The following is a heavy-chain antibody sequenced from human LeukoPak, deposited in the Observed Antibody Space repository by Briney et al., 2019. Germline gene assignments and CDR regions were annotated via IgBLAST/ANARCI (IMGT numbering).Heavy chain of an antibody. CDR1: GGSISSSTYY. CDR2: IHCSGST. CDR3: ARLGGYYDPPDY. Sequence: SETLSLTCTVSGGSISSSTYYWAWIRQPPGKGLEWTGTIHCSGSTYYSPSLKSRVTISVDTSKNQFSLNLSSVTAADTAVYYCARLGGYYDPPDYWGQGTLVTVSS. D-gene: IGHD3-22*01. J-gene: IGHJ4*02. V-gene: IGHV4-39*01.